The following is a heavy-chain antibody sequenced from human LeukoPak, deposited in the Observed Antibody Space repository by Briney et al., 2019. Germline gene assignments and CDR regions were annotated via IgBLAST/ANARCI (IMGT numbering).Heavy chain of an antibody. V-gene: IGHV3-33*01. CDR1: GFTFSSYG. CDR2: IWYDGSNK. CDR3: ASIGSGYYIDY. D-gene: IGHD3-22*01. J-gene: IGHJ4*02. Sequence: GGSLRLSCAASGFTFSSYGMHWVRQAPGKGLEWVAVIWYDGSNKYYADSVKGRLTISRDNSKNTLYLQMNSLRAEDTAVYYCASIGSGYYIDYWGQGTLVTVSS.